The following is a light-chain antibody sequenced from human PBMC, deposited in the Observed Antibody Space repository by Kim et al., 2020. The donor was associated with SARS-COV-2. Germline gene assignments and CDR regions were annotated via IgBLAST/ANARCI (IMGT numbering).Light chain of an antibody. CDR1: SSDVGRYNR. J-gene: IGLJ3*02. CDR3: SSYTSSSTWV. Sequence: QSALTQPPSVSGSPGQSVTISCTGTSSDVGRYNRVSWYQQPPGTAPKLMIYEVSNRPSGVPDRFSGSKSGNTASLTISGLQAEDEADYYCSSYTSSSTWVFGGGTQLTVL. CDR2: EVS. V-gene: IGLV2-18*02.